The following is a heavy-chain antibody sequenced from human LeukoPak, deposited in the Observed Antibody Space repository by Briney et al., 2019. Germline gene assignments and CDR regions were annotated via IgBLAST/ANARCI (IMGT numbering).Heavy chain of an antibody. J-gene: IGHJ4*02. D-gene: IGHD6-19*01. CDR1: GGSISSGDYY. V-gene: IGHV4-30-4*01. CDR2: IYYSGST. CDR3: ARAQYSSGWYLDY. Sequence: SETLSLTCTVSGGSISSGDYYWSWIRQPPGKGLGWIGYIYYSGSTYYNPSLKSRVTISVDTSKSQFSLTLSSVTAADTAVYYCARAQYSSGWYLDYWGQGTLVAVSS.